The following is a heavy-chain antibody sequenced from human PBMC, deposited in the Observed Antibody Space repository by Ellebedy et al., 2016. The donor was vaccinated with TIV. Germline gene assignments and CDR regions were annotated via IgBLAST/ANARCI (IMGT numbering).Heavy chain of an antibody. J-gene: IGHJ4*02. CDR3: AKYSAAGREFDY. CDR1: GFTFRSYW. CDR2: INQDGSEK. V-gene: IGHV3-7*03. Sequence: GESLKISCAASGFTFRSYWMSWVRQAPGRGLEWVANINQDGSEKYYVDSVKGRFTISRDNAKNSLYLQMNSLRAEDTAVYYCAKYSAAGREFDYWGQGTLVTVSS. D-gene: IGHD6-13*01.